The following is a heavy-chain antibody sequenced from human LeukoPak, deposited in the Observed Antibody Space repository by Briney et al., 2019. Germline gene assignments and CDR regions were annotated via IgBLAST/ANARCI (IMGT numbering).Heavy chain of an antibody. CDR3: ARYDLSSSWTRTGFEY. CDR2: ISDSGGYT. J-gene: IGHJ4*02. V-gene: IGHV3-23*01. D-gene: IGHD2-15*01. Sequence: GGSLRLSCAASGFTFSSYAMSWVRQAPGKGLEWVSGISDSGGYTYYAYSVKGRFTISRDNSKNTLYLQMNSLRAEDTAVYYCARYDLSSSWTRTGFEYWGQGTLVTVSS. CDR1: GFTFSSYA.